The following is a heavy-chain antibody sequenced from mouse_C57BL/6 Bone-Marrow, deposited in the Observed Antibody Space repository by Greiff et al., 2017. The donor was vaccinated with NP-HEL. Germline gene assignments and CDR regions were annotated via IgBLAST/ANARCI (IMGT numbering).Heavy chain of an antibody. CDR3: APITTVVATDFDY. V-gene: IGHV1-7*01. CDR2: INPSSGYT. J-gene: IGHJ2*01. CDR1: GYTFTSYW. D-gene: IGHD1-1*01. Sequence: QVQLQQSGAELAKPGASVKLSCKASGYTFTSYWMHWVNQRPGQGLEWIGYINPSSGYTKYNQKFKDKATLTADKSSSTAYMQLSSLTYEDSAVYYCAPITTVVATDFDYWGQGTTLTVSS.